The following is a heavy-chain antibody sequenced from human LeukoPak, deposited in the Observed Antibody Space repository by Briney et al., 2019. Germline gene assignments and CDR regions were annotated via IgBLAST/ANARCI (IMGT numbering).Heavy chain of an antibody. V-gene: IGHV4-61*02. Sequence: SETLSLTCTVSGGSISSGSYYWSWIRQPAGKGLEWIGRIYTSGSTNYNPSLKSRVTISVDTSKNQFSLKLSSVTAADTAVYYCARDFWNWGQGSLVTVFS. CDR1: GGSISSGSYY. D-gene: IGHD3-3*01. J-gene: IGHJ4*02. CDR3: ARDFWN. CDR2: IYTSGST.